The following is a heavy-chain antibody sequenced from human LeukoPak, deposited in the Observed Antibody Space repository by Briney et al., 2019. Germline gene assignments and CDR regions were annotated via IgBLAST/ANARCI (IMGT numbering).Heavy chain of an antibody. J-gene: IGHJ4*02. Sequence: PGGSLRLSCAASGFTVSNNYMSWVRQAPGKGLEWISVIYSGGSTYYADSVKGRFIISRDNSKNTLYLQMNSLRAEDTAVYYCARELGEAAGDTSVDYWGQGTLVTVSS. CDR1: GFTVSNNY. D-gene: IGHD6-13*01. V-gene: IGHV3-66*01. CDR2: IYSGGST. CDR3: ARELGEAAGDTSVDY.